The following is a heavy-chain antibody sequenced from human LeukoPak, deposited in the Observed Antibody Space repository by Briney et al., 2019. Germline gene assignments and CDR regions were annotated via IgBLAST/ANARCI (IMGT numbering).Heavy chain of an antibody. Sequence: SETLSLTCTVSGGSISSSSYYWGWIRQPPGKGLEWIGSIYYSGSTCYNPSLKSRVTISVDTSKNQFSLKLSSVTAADTAVYYCARVEMATLIVGVFDYWGQGTLVTVSS. CDR1: GGSISSSSYY. CDR2: IYYSGST. V-gene: IGHV4-39*01. CDR3: ARVEMATLIVGVFDY. J-gene: IGHJ4*02. D-gene: IGHD5-24*01.